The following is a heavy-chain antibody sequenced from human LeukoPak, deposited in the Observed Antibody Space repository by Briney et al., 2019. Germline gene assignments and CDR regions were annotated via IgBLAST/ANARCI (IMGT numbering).Heavy chain of an antibody. D-gene: IGHD3-22*01. CDR1: GFTFSSYA. CDR3: AKPKDYYDSSGYFDY. V-gene: IGHV3-23*01. CDR2: ISGSGGST. J-gene: IGHJ4*02. Sequence: PGGSLRLSCAASGFTFSSYAMSWVRQAPGKGLEWVSAISGSGGSTYYADSVKGRFTISRDNSKNTLYLQMNSLRAEDTAVYYCAKPKDYYDSSGYFDYWGQGTLVTVSS.